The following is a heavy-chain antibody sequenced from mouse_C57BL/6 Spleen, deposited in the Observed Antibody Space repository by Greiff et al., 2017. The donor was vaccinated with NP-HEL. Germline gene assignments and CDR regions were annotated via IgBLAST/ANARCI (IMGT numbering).Heavy chain of an antibody. V-gene: IGHV1-69*01. CDR2: IDPSDSYT. D-gene: IGHD1-1*01. CDR3: ARYGSSAYYFDY. J-gene: IGHJ2*01. Sequence: VQLQQPGAELVMPGASVKLSCKASGYTFTSYWMHWVKQRPGQGLEWIGEIDPSDSYTNYNQKFKGKSTLTVDKSSSTAYMKLSSLTSEDSAVYNCARYGSSAYYFDYWGQGTTLTVSS. CDR1: GYTFTSYW.